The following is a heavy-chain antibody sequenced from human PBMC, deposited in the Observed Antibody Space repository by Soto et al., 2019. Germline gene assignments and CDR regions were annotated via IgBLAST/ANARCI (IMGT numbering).Heavy chain of an antibody. Sequence: SETLSLTCTVSGVSVSSGSCYWSWIRQPPGKGLEWIGYIYYSGSTNYNPSLKSRVTISVDTSKNQFSLKLSSVTAADTAVYYCASNRIVVLPAASFSWLDPRGQGTLVTVSS. D-gene: IGHD2-2*01. CDR3: ASNRIVVLPAASFSWLDP. V-gene: IGHV4-61*01. J-gene: IGHJ5*02. CDR2: IYYSGST. CDR1: GVSVSSGSCY.